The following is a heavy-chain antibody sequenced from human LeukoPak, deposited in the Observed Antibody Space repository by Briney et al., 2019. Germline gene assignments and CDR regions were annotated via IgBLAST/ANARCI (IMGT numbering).Heavy chain of an antibody. V-gene: IGHV1-8*01. Sequence: ASVKVSCKTSGYTFTSYGINWVRQATGQGLERMGWMNPNSGNTGYAQKFQGRVTMTRNTSISTAYMELSSLRSEDTAVYYCARGHYDFWSGRAGNWFDPWGQGTLVTVSS. D-gene: IGHD3-3*01. CDR1: GYTFTSYG. CDR3: ARGHYDFWSGRAGNWFDP. CDR2: MNPNSGNT. J-gene: IGHJ5*02.